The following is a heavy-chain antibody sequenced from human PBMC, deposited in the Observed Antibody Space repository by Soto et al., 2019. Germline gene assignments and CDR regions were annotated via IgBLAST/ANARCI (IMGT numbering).Heavy chain of an antibody. J-gene: IGHJ6*02. CDR2: IYYSGGP. Sequence: QMQLQESGPELVKPSQTLSLICTVSGYSMTSGGYYLSWIRHLPGKGLEWIGSIYYSGGPQFNPSLQSRVSMSVDTSKNQFSLRLRSVTAADTAVYYCATLLGSHQHYYFGIDVWGQGTTVTVSS. D-gene: IGHD2-2*01. V-gene: IGHV4-31*03. CDR1: GYSMTSGGYY. CDR3: ATLLGSHQHYYFGIDV.